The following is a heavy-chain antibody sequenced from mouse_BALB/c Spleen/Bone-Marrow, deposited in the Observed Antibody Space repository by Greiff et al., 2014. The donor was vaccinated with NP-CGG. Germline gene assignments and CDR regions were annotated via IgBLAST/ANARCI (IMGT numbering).Heavy chain of an antibody. Sequence: DVKLVESGGGLVQPGGSMKLSCAASGFAFSDTWLYWVRQSPEKGPEWVAGIRTKADDHATYYAESVKGRFTISRDDSISSVYLQMNSLRAEDTGIYYCTPHPFDYWGQGTTLTVSS. CDR1: GFAFSDTW. CDR3: TPHPFDY. J-gene: IGHJ2*01. V-gene: IGHV6-6*01. CDR2: IRTKADDHAT.